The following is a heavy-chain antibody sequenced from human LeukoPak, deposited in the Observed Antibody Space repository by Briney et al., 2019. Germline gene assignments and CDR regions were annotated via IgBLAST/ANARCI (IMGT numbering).Heavy chain of an antibody. D-gene: IGHD1-1*01. CDR1: GGSISSYY. V-gene: IGHV4-59*08. Sequence: PSETLSLTCTVSGGSISSYYWSWIRQPPRKGLRSTGYIYYSGSTNYNPSLKSRVTISVDTSKNQFSLKLSSVTAADTAVYYCARHMGLGYTYFYPYFDYWGQGTLVTVSS. CDR3: ARHMGLGYTYFYPYFDY. J-gene: IGHJ4*01. CDR2: IYYSGST.